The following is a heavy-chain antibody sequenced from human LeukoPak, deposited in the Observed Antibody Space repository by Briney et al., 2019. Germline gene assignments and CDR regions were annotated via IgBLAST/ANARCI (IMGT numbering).Heavy chain of an antibody. CDR1: GFTFSSYA. D-gene: IGHD3-22*01. CDR2: ISYDGSNK. CDR3: AHNPLYDSSGPPIYYFDY. Sequence: GRSLRLSCAASGFTFSSYAMHWVRQAPGKELEWVAVISYDGSNKYYADSVKGRFTISRDNSKNTLYLQMNSLRAEDTAVYYCAHNPLYDSSGPPIYYFDYWGQGTLVTVSS. V-gene: IGHV3-30*01. J-gene: IGHJ4*02.